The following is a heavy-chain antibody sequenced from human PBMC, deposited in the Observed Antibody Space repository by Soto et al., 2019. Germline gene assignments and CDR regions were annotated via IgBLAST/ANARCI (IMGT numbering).Heavy chain of an antibody. CDR2: ISGSGGST. J-gene: IGHJ4*02. D-gene: IGHD1-7*01. V-gene: IGHV3-23*01. CDR3: ARDPHLTGTT. Sequence: PGGSLRLSCAASGFTFSSYAMSWVRQAPGKGLEWVSAISGSGGSTYYAKSVKGRFTISRDNSKKTLYLQMNILRAEDTAVYYCARDPHLTGTTWGQGTLVTVSS. CDR1: GFTFSSYA.